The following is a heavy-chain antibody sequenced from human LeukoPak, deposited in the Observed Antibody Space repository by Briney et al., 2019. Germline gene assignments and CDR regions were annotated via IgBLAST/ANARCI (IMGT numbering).Heavy chain of an antibody. CDR2: INPNSGGT. J-gene: IGHJ4*02. Sequence: ASVKDSCKASGYTFTGYYMHWVRQAPGQGLEWMGWINPNSGGTNYAQKFQGRVTMTRDTSISTAYMELSRLRSDDTAVYYCARAGGYCGRISCPYYFDYWGQGSLVAVSS. CDR3: ARAGGYCGRISCPYYFDY. D-gene: IGHD2-15*01. CDR1: GYTFTGYY. V-gene: IGHV1-2*02.